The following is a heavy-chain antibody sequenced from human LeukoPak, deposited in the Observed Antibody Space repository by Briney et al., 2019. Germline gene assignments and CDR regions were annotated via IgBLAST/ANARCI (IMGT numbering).Heavy chain of an antibody. CDR2: IDPSGGST. CDR3: ARARSSFGDSSGYYFDY. Sequence: ASVKASCKASGYTFTNYYMHWVRQAPGQGLEWMGIIDPSGGSTSYAQKFQGRVTMTRDTSTSTVYMELSSLSSEDTAVYYCARARSSFGDSSGYYFDYWGQGTLVTVSS. V-gene: IGHV1-46*01. D-gene: IGHD3-22*01. J-gene: IGHJ4*02. CDR1: GYTFTNYY.